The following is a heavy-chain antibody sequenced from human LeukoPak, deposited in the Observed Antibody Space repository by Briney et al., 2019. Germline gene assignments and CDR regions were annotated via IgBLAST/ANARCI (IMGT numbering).Heavy chain of an antibody. V-gene: IGHV3-48*02. D-gene: IGHD2-2*02. CDR3: ARSHGYSFDL. CDR2: ITVSSSGI. Sequence: PGGSLRLSCAASGFTFSRTYSMTWVRQAPGKGLEWVSYITVSSSGIYYADSVRGRFTISRDNAKSSLFLQMNSLRDEDTAVYYCARSHGYSFDLWGQGTMVIVSS. CDR1: GFTFSRTYS. J-gene: IGHJ3*01.